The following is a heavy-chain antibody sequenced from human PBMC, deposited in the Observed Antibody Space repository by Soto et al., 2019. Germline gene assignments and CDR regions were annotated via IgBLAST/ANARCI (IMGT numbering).Heavy chain of an antibody. J-gene: IGHJ4*02. Sequence: SETLSLTCTVSGGSISSGGYYWSWIRQRPGKGLEWIGYIYYSGSTYYNPSLKSRVTISADTSKNQFSLNLSSVTAADTAMYYCAREQGDAVFGVLIGLTVDYWGQGTQVTVPQ. CDR1: GGSISSGGYY. V-gene: IGHV4-31*03. CDR3: AREQGDAVFGVLIGLTVDY. D-gene: IGHD3-3*01. CDR2: IYYSGST.